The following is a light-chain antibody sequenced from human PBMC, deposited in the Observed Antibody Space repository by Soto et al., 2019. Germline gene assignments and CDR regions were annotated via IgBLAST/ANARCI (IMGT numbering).Light chain of an antibody. CDR2: GAS. CDR1: QSLSSTY. Sequence: EIVLTQSPGTLSLSPGERATLSCRASQSLSSTYLAWYQQKPGQAPRLLIYGASSRATGIPDRFSGSGSGTDFALTISRLEPEDFAVYYCQHYGTSLRTFGQGTKLDIK. J-gene: IGKJ1*01. V-gene: IGKV3-20*01. CDR3: QHYGTSLRT.